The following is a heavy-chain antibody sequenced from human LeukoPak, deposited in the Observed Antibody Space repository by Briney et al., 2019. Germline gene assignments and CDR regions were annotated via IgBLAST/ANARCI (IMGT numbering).Heavy chain of an antibody. Sequence: SQTLSLTCAISGDSVSTNSVAYNWIRQSPSRGLEWQGRKYYRSKWNYEYAVSVRSRITVILDTSKNQFSLQLTSVTPDDTAVYYCARAVIGTTRYFESWGQGTLVTVSS. V-gene: IGHV6-1*01. D-gene: IGHD1-1*01. J-gene: IGHJ4*02. CDR1: GDSVSTNSVA. CDR2: KYYRSKWNY. CDR3: ARAVIGTTRYFES.